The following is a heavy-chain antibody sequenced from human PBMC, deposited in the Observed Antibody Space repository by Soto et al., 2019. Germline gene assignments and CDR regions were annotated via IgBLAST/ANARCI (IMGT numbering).Heavy chain of an antibody. D-gene: IGHD1-7*01. CDR1: GGSISSYY. CDR2: IYYSGST. Sequence: SETLSLTCTVSGGSISSYYWSWIRQPPGKGLEWIGNIYYSGSTNYSPSLQSRVTISVDTSKNQFSLKLNSVTAADTAVYFCARDRVTGTPHYGMDVWGQGTRVTVSS. J-gene: IGHJ6*02. CDR3: ARDRVTGTPHYGMDV. V-gene: IGHV4-59*01.